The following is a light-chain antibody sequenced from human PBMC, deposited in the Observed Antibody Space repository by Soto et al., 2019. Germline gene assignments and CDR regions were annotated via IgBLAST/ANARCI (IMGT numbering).Light chain of an antibody. Sequence: EIVLTQSPGTLSLSPGERATLSCRASQSVRSNCLAWYQQQPGQAPRLLIYGASSRATGIPDRFSGSGSGTDFTLTISRLEPEDFAVYYCQQCGSSTWTFGQGTQVEIK. V-gene: IGKV3-20*01. CDR1: QSVRSNC. CDR2: GAS. J-gene: IGKJ1*01. CDR3: QQCGSSTWT.